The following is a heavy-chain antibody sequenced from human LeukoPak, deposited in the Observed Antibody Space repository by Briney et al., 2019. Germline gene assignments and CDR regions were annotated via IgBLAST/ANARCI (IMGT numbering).Heavy chain of an antibody. Sequence: ASVKVSCKASGGTFSSYAIIWVRQAPGQGLQWMGWISAHNGKTNYAQNLQGRVTMTTDTSTNTVYLELGSLTSDDTAVYYCARAGTTLLLDYWGQGTLVTVSS. CDR2: ISAHNGKT. D-gene: IGHD4-11*01. V-gene: IGHV1-18*01. CDR1: GGTFSSYA. J-gene: IGHJ4*02. CDR3: ARAGTTLLLDY.